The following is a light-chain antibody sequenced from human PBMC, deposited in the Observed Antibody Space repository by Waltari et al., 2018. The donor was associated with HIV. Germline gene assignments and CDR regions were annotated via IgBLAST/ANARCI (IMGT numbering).Light chain of an antibody. J-gene: IGLJ2*01. CDR2: EVN. CDR1: TNDIGQYNY. Sequence: QSALTQPASVSGSPGQAITISCTGTTNDIGQYNYVSWYQQHPGKAPKLMIYEVNNRPSGVSDRFSASRSGNTASLTISGLQTDDEADYYCSSYTRSDTVVFGGGTKLT. V-gene: IGLV2-14*01. CDR3: SSYTRSDTVV.